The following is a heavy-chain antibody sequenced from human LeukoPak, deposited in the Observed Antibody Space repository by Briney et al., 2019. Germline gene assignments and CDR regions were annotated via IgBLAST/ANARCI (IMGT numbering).Heavy chain of an antibody. CDR3: ARDPDGYRQGHHFDY. D-gene: IGHD5-18*01. CDR2: IYSGGST. V-gene: IGHV3-66*01. Sequence: GGSLRLSCAASGFTVSSNYMSWVRQAPGKGLEWVSVIYSGGSTYYADSVKGRFTISRDNSKNTLYLQMNGLKAEDTAVYYCARDPDGYRQGHHFDYWGQGTLVTVSS. J-gene: IGHJ4*02. CDR1: GFTVSSNY.